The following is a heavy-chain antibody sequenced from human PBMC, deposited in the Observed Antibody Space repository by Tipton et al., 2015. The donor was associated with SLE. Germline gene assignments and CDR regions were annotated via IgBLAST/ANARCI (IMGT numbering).Heavy chain of an antibody. CDR3: ARVVPTVTGADY. CDR2: INSAGSVV. Sequence: GSLRLSCTTSGFTFSSYPMIWVRQAPGKGLESVSYINSAGSVVHYADSVKGRFTISRDNAENSLSLQMSSLRAEDTALYYGARVVPTVTGADYWGQGTLGTVSS. J-gene: IGHJ4*02. D-gene: IGHD4-17*01. CDR1: GFTFSSYP. V-gene: IGHV3-48*01.